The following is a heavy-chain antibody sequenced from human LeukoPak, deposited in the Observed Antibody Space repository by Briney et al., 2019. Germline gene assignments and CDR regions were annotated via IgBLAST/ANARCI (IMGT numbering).Heavy chain of an antibody. Sequence: SQTLSLTCAVSGGSISSGGYSWSWIRQPPGKGLEWIGYIYYSGSTYYNPSLKSRVTISVDTSKNQFSLKLSSVPAADTAVYYCARVAGSGSYYSDDDAFDIWGQGTMVTVSS. CDR2: IYYSGST. D-gene: IGHD3-10*01. CDR1: GGSISSGGYS. CDR3: ARVAGSGSYYSDDDAFDI. V-gene: IGHV4-30-4*07. J-gene: IGHJ3*02.